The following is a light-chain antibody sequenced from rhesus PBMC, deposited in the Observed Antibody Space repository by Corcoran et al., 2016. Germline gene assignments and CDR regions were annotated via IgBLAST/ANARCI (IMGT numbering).Light chain of an antibody. CDR2: KAS. CDR3: QQGYGTPLT. Sequence: DIQMTQSPSSLSASVGDRVTITCRASENVNNYLNWYQQKPGKDPKLLIYKASTLKSGVPSRFSGGGSGTDYTFTISSLQPEDVATYYCQQGYGTPLTFGGGTKVEIK. CDR1: ENVNNY. J-gene: IGKJ4*01. V-gene: IGKV1-74*01.